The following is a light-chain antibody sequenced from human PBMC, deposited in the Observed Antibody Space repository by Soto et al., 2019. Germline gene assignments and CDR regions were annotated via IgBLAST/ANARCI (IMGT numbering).Light chain of an antibody. CDR2: EVS. V-gene: IGLV2-8*01. J-gene: IGLJ2*01. CDR3: SSYAVSTLVV. CDR1: SSDVGGYNY. Sequence: QSALTQPPSASGSPGQSVTISCTGTSSDVGGYNYVSWYQQHPGKAPKLMIYEVSKRPSGVPDRFSGSKSGNTAFLTVSWLQAEDEADYYCSSYAVSTLVVFGGGTKLTVL.